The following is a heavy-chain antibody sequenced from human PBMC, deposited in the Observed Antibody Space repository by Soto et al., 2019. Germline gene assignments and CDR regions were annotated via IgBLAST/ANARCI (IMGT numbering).Heavy chain of an antibody. CDR1: GGSISSSSYY. Sequence: SETLSLTCTVSGGSISSSSYYWGWIRQPPGKGLEWIGSIYYSGSTYYNPSLKSRVTISVDTSKNQFSLKLSSVTAADTAVYYCARTLPEGYGSGSYWFDPWGQGTLVTVSS. D-gene: IGHD3-10*01. J-gene: IGHJ5*02. CDR2: IYYSGST. V-gene: IGHV4-39*01. CDR3: ARTLPEGYGSGSYWFDP.